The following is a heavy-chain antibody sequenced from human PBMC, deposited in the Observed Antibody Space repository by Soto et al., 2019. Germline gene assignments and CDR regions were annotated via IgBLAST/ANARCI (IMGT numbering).Heavy chain of an antibody. CDR1: GFSVWIYW. V-gene: IGHV3-7*01. CDR3: ARGGRGPDY. CDR2: IKQDGSEK. Sequence: PWGSLKLSCAACGFSVWIYWIAWVRQAPGKGLEWVANIKQDGSEKYCVDSMKGRFTISRDNAKNSVYLQMDSLRAEDTAVYYCARGGRGPDYWGQGTLVTVSS. J-gene: IGHJ4*02.